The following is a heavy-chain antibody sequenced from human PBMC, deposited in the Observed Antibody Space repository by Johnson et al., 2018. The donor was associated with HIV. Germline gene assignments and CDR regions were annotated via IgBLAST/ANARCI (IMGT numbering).Heavy chain of an antibody. CDR1: GSTVSSNY. V-gene: IGHV3-66*01. Sequence: VQLVESGGGLVQPGGSLRLSCTASGSTVSSNYMSWVRQAPGQGLEWVSVIYSGGSTYYADSVKGRFTISRDNSKNTLYLQMNSRRAEDTAVYYCARACRDGYTCDVFDIWGQGTMVTVSS. CDR3: ARACRDGYTCDVFDI. CDR2: IYSGGST. D-gene: IGHD5-24*01. J-gene: IGHJ3*02.